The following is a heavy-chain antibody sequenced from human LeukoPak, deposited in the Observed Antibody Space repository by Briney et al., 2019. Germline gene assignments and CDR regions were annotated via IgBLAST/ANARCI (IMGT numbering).Heavy chain of an antibody. J-gene: IGHJ5*02. CDR3: ARDLYYGSGSYYDWFDP. CDR1: GFTFSSYS. Sequence: PGGSLRLSCAASGFTFSSYSMNWVRQAPGKGLEWVSSISSSSYIYYADSVKGRFTISRDNAKNSLYLQMNSLRAEDTAVYYCARDLYYGSGSYYDWFDPWGQGTLVTVSS. CDR2: ISSSSYI. V-gene: IGHV3-21*01. D-gene: IGHD3-10*01.